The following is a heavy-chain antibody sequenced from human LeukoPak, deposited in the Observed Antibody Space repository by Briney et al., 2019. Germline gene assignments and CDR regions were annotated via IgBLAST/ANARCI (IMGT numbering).Heavy chain of an antibody. CDR2: IYYSGST. V-gene: IGHV4-31*03. Sequence: TSQTLSLTCTVSSGSISSGGYYWSWIRQHPGKGLEWIGYIYYSGSTYYNPSLKSRVTISVDTSKNQFSLKLSSVTAADTAVYYCASGTTGTTSWFDPWGQGTLVTVSS. CDR3: ASGTTGTTSWFDP. CDR1: SGSISSGGYY. J-gene: IGHJ5*02. D-gene: IGHD1-1*01.